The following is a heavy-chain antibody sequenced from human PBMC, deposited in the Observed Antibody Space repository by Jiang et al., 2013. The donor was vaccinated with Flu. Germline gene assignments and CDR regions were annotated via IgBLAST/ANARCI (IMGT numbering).Heavy chain of an antibody. CDR2: ISAYNGNT. CDR1: GYTFTSYG. V-gene: IGHV1-18*01. D-gene: IGHD3-22*01. Sequence: KPGASVKVSCKASGYTFTSYGISWVRQAPGQGLEWMGWISAYNGNTNYAQKLQGRVTMTTDTSTSTAYMELRSLRSDDTAVYYCARDHRSMIVVVKEYYYYGMDVWGQGTTVTVSS. J-gene: IGHJ6*02. CDR3: ARDHRSMIVVVKEYYYYGMDV.